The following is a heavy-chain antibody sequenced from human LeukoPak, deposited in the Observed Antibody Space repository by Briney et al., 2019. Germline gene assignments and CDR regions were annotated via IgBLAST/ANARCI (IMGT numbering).Heavy chain of an antibody. Sequence: ASVKVSCKASGYTFNGYYMHWVRQAPGQGLESMGWINSNSGARNYGQKFQGRVTMSRDTAINTAYMELTSLTSDDTGVYSCARGRGGATTGLDHWGQGTLVTVSS. CDR3: ARGRGGATTGLDH. J-gene: IGHJ4*02. CDR1: GYTFNGYY. V-gene: IGHV1-2*02. CDR2: INSNSGAR. D-gene: IGHD1-26*01.